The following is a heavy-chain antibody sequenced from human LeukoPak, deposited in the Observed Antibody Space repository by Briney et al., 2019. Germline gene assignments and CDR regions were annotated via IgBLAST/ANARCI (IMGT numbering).Heavy chain of an antibody. CDR2: ISYGGRT. V-gene: IGHV4-39*01. D-gene: IGHD1-1*01. Sequence: PSETLSLTCTVSGGSISSSSYYWGWIRQPPGEGPEWIGSISYGGRTHYNPSLKSRVSISVDTSKNQFSLNLSSVTAADTAVYYCARKKTGATNGLDVWGQGTTVTVSS. CDR1: GGSISSSSYY. CDR3: ARKKTGATNGLDV. J-gene: IGHJ6*02.